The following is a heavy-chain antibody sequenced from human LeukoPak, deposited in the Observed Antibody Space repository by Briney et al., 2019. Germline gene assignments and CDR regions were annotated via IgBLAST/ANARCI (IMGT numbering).Heavy chain of an antibody. Sequence: QPGGSLRLSCVASGFTFTSFYMSWVRQAPGKGLKWVANINLDGSEQYYVDSVKGRFTISRDNAKNSLYLQMNSLWAEDTAVYYCAREVAVGIGAYNFWGQGTLVTVSS. D-gene: IGHD6-13*01. J-gene: IGHJ4*02. CDR2: INLDGSEQ. CDR1: GFTFTSFY. V-gene: IGHV3-7*01. CDR3: AREVAVGIGAYNF.